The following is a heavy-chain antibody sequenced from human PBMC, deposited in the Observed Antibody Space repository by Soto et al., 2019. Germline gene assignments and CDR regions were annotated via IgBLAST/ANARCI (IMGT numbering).Heavy chain of an antibody. CDR1: GYTFINHG. J-gene: IGHJ4*02. Sequence: QVQLVQSGAEVRKPGASVKVSCKSSGYTFINHGIFWVRQAPGQGLEWMAWIYPYNGNTNYAQKFLGRVTLTTDTSTSTAYMDLRSLTSDDTAIYYCARDLYGAAGGGYWGQGTLVTVSS. CDR2: IYPYNGNT. V-gene: IGHV1-18*01. D-gene: IGHD6-13*01. CDR3: ARDLYGAAGGGY.